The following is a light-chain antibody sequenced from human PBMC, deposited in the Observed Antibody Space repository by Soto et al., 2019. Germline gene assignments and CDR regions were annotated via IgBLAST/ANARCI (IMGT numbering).Light chain of an antibody. CDR1: QSISTW. J-gene: IGKJ1*01. Sequence: IQMTQSPSTLSASVGDRVTYTCRASQSISTWLAWYQQKPGKAPKLLIYKASTLEVGVPSRFSGSGSGTEFTLTISTLQPADFATYYYQQYNSYPWTIGQGTEV. V-gene: IGKV1-5*03. CDR2: KAS. CDR3: QQYNSYPWT.